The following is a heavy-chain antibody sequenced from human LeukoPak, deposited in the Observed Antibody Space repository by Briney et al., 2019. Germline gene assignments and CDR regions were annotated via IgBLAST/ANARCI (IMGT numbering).Heavy chain of an antibody. CDR3: TRVGYIDEGIDY. CDR2: IKQDGSKK. D-gene: IGHD5-24*01. J-gene: IGHJ4*02. V-gene: IGHV3-7*04. CDR1: GGSFSDYY. Sequence: ETLSLTCAVYGGSFSDYYWTWVRQAPGKGLEWVTNIKQDGSKKSYVDSVKGRFTISRDNAKNSLYLQMNSLRAEDTAIYYCTRVGYIDEGIDYWGQGTLVTVSS.